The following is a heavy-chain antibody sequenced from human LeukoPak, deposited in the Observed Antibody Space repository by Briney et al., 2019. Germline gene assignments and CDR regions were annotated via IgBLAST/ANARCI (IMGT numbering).Heavy chain of an antibody. J-gene: IGHJ5*02. Sequence: GESLKISCKGSGYSFTSYWIGWVRQMPGKGLEWMGIIYPGDSDTRYSPSFQGQVTISADKSISTAYLQWSSLKASDTAMYYCARRAKKVPYYYDSSGPLHNWFDPWGQGTLVTVSS. CDR2: IYPGDSDT. CDR1: GYSFTSYW. V-gene: IGHV5-51*01. CDR3: ARRAKKVPYYYDSSGPLHNWFDP. D-gene: IGHD3-22*01.